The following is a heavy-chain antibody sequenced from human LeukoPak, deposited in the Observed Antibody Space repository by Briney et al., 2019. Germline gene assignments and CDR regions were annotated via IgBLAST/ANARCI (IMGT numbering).Heavy chain of an antibody. CDR1: GGSISSNY. V-gene: IGHV4-59*08. J-gene: IGHJ4*02. CDR2: IYISGHT. D-gene: IGHD3-10*02. CDR3: ARHPFMSPFGY. Sequence: SETLSLTCTVSGGSISSNYWSWIRQPPGEGLEWIGYIYISGHTHYNPSLKSRVTMSMDTSKNQFSLKMSSVTAADTAVYYCARHPFMSPFGYWGQGTLVTVPS.